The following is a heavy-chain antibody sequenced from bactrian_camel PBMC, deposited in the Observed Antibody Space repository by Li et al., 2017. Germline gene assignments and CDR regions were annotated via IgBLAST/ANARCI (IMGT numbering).Heavy chain of an antibody. CDR1: GFNFGDYC. CDR2: IDSDGTP. J-gene: IGHJ4*01. Sequence: QVQLVESGGGSVQAGGSLRLSCAASGFNFGDYCMGWFRQAPGKEREGVAAIDSDGTPTYTDSVKGRFTISKDSAKNTLYLQMNSLKPEDTAMYYCAAGCPIWTGLLSGDWGQGTQVTVS. V-gene: IGHV3S55*01. CDR3: AAGCPIWTGLLSGD. D-gene: IGHD2*01.